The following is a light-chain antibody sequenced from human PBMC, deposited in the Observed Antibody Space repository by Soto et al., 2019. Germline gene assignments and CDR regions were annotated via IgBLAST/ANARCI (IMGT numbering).Light chain of an antibody. CDR2: GAS. V-gene: IGKV3-20*01. J-gene: IGKJ1*01. Sequence: IVLTQSPGTLSLSPGERATLSCRASQSFANMYLAWYQQKPGQAPRLLMYGASRRPTGIPDRFSGSGSGTDFTLTISRLEPEDFAVYYCQQFGSSPRTFGQGTKVDI. CDR1: QSFANMY. CDR3: QQFGSSPRT.